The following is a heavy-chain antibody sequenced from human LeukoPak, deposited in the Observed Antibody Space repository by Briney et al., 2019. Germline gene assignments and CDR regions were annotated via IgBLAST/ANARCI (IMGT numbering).Heavy chain of an antibody. CDR3: ARAVRWELRYFDY. CDR2: IYYSGST. Sequence: PSETLSLTCTVSGGSISSSTYYWGWIRQSPGKGLEWIGSIYYSGSTYYNPSLKSRVTISVDTSKNQFSLKLSSVTAADTAVYYCARAVRWELRYFDYWGQGTLVTVSS. CDR1: GGSISSSTYY. V-gene: IGHV4-39*01. D-gene: IGHD1-26*01. J-gene: IGHJ4*02.